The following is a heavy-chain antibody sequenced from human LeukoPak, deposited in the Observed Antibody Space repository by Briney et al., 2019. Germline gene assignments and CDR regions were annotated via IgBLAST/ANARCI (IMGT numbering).Heavy chain of an antibody. V-gene: IGHV4-34*01. Sequence: SETLSLPCAVYGGSFSGYYWSWIRQPPGKGLEWMGEINHSGSTNYNPPLKSRVTISVDTSKNQFSLKLSSVTAADTAVYYCARDIGQWLVPNWFDPWGQGTLVTVSS. CDR2: INHSGST. D-gene: IGHD6-19*01. CDR3: ARDIGQWLVPNWFDP. J-gene: IGHJ5*02. CDR1: GGSFSGYY.